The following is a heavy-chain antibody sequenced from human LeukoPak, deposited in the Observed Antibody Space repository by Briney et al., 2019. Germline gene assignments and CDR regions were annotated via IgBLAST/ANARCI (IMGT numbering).Heavy chain of an antibody. CDR3: ARDHCSSTSCYLSAYYFDY. CDR1: GFTFSDYY. Sequence: GGSLRLSCAASGFTFSDYYMSWIRQAPGKGLEWVSYISSSGSTIYYADSVKGRFTISRDNAKNTLYLQMNSLRAEDTAVYYCARDHCSSTSCYLSAYYFDYWGQGTLVTVSS. D-gene: IGHD2-2*01. V-gene: IGHV3-11*04. CDR2: ISSSGSTI. J-gene: IGHJ4*02.